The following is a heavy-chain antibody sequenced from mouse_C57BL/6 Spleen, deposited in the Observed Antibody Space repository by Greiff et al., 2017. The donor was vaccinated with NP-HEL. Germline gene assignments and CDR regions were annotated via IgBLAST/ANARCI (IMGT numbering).Heavy chain of an antibody. J-gene: IGHJ3*01. D-gene: IGHD2-4*01. CDR2: ISYDGSN. CDR1: GYSITSGYY. CDR3: ARGGEYDYLFAY. V-gene: IGHV3-6*01. Sequence: VQLQQSGPGLVKPSQSLSLTCSVTGYSITSGYYWNWIRQFPGNKLEWMGYISYDGSNNYNPSLKNRISITRDTSKNQFFLKLNSVTTEDTATYYCARGGEYDYLFAYWGQGTLVTVSA.